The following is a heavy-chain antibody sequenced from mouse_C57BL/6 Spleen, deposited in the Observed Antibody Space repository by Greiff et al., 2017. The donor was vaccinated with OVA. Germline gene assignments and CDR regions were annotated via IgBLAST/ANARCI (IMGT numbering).Heavy chain of an antibody. Sequence: EVQLVESGPGLVKPSQSLSLTCSVTGYSITSGYYWNWIRQFPGNKLEWMGYISYDGSNNYNPSLKNRISITRDTSKNQFFLKLNSVTTEDTATYYCARGPGTVWYFDVWGTGTTVTISS. CDR1: GYSITSGYY. J-gene: IGHJ1*03. CDR2: ISYDGSN. CDR3: ARGPGTVWYFDV. D-gene: IGHD1-1*01. V-gene: IGHV3-6*01.